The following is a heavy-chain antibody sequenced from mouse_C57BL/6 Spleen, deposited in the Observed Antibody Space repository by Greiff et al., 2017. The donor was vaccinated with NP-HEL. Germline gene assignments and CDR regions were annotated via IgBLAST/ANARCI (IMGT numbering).Heavy chain of an antibody. J-gene: IGHJ4*01. CDR2: FYPGSGSI. Sequence: VKLMESGAELVKPGASVKLSCKASGYTFTEYTIHWVKQRSGQGLEWIGWFYPGSGSIKYNEKFKDKATLTADKSSSTVYMELSRLTSEDSAVYFCARHGADYYGSSYAMDYWGQGTSVTVSS. CDR3: ARHGADYYGSSYAMDY. V-gene: IGHV1-62-2*01. CDR1: GYTFTEYT. D-gene: IGHD1-1*01.